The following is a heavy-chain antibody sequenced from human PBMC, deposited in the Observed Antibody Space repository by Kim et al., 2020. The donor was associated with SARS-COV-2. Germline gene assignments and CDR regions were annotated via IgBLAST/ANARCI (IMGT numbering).Heavy chain of an antibody. D-gene: IGHD6-19*01. CDR3: ARGGYSSGYRPNWFDP. CDR2: IRSNAYGGTP. Sequence: EWVGFIRSNAYGGTPQYAASVKGRFIISRDDSKSIAYLQMNSLKTEDTAVYYCARGGYSSGYRPNWFDPWGQGTLVTVSS. V-gene: IGHV3-49*02. J-gene: IGHJ5*02.